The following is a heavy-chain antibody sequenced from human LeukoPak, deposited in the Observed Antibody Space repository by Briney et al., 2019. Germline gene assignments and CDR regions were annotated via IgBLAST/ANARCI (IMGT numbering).Heavy chain of an antibody. Sequence: SETLSLTCTVSGGSIRSYYWSWIRQPAGKGLEWIGRIYSSGSTNYNPSLKSRVTISLDTSKNQFSLKLSSVTAADTAVYYCARGYYYDSSAYYFPPQYYFDYWGQGTLVTVSS. CDR2: IYSSGST. CDR1: GGSIRSYY. CDR3: ARGYYYDSSAYYFPPQYYFDY. D-gene: IGHD3-22*01. V-gene: IGHV4-4*07. J-gene: IGHJ4*02.